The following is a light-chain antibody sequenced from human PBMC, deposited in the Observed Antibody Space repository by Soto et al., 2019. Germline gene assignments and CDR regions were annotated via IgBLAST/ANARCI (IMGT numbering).Light chain of an antibody. CDR2: GAS. V-gene: IGKV3-20*01. Sequence: EIVLTQSPGDLSLSPGERATLSCRASQSVSSYYLAWYQQKPGQAPRLLIYGASTRATGIPDRFSGSGSGTDFTLTITRLEPEDCALYYCQQSPVTFG. J-gene: IGKJ1*01. CDR1: QSVSSYY. CDR3: QQSPVT.